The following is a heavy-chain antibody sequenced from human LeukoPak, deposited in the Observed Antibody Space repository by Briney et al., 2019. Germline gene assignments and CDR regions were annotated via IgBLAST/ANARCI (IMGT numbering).Heavy chain of an antibody. CDR1: GFTFDDYA. J-gene: IGHJ2*01. CDR3: AKDMSTRVDPWYFDL. Sequence: GGSLRLSCAASGFTFDDYAMHWVRQAPGKGLEWVSGISWNSGSIGYADSVKGRFTISRDNAKNSLYLQMNSLRAEDTALYYCAKDMSTRVDPWYFDLWGRGTLVTVSS. V-gene: IGHV3-9*01. CDR2: ISWNSGSI.